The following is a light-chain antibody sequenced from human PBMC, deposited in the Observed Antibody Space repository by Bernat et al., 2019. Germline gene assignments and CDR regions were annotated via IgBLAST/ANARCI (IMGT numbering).Light chain of an antibody. CDR2: EVS. J-gene: IGLJ1*01. CDR3: ISYTSSTTYV. V-gene: IGLV2-18*02. Sequence: QSALTQPPSVSGSPGQSVTISCTGTSSDIGSYNRVSWYQQPPGTAPKLMIYEVSNRPSGVPDRFSGSKSGSTASLTISGLQAEYEADYYCISYTSSTTYVFGTGTKVTVL. CDR1: SSDIGSYNR.